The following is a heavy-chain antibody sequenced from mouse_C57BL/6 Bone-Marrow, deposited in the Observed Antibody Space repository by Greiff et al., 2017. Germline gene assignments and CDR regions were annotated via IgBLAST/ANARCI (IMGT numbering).Heavy chain of an antibody. CDR3: VRGWPGDY. Sequence: EVMLVESGGGLVQPKGSLKLSCEASGFSFNTYAMNWVRQPPGKGLEWVARIRSKSNNYATYYADSVKDRFTISRDDTESTLYLQMNNLKTEDTAMYYCVRGWPGDYWGQGTTLTVSS. D-gene: IGHD2-3*01. J-gene: IGHJ2*01. CDR2: IRSKSNNYAT. CDR1: GFSFNTYA. V-gene: IGHV10-1*01.